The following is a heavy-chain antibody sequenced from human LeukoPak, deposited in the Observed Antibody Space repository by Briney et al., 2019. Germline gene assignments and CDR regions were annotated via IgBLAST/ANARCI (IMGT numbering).Heavy chain of an antibody. CDR3: ARGRRGYCSGGSCYPSDY. V-gene: IGHV1-45*02. CDR1: GYTFTYRY. Sequence: ASVKVSCKASGYTFTYRYLHWVRQAPGQALEWMGWITPFNGNTNYAQKFQDRVTITRDRSMSTAYMELSRLRSDDTAVYYCARGRRGYCSGGSCYPSDYWGQGTLVTVSS. D-gene: IGHD2-15*01. CDR2: ITPFNGNT. J-gene: IGHJ4*02.